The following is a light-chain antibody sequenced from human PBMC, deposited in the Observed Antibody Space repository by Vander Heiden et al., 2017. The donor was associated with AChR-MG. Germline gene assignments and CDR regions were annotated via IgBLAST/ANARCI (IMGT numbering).Light chain of an antibody. V-gene: IGLV1-40*01. CDR1: TSNLRAGYD. CDR3: QSYDRSLSGLWV. J-gene: IGLJ3*02. CDR2: LND. Sequence: QSVPTHPPSGSGVPGQSVTIPRTGSTSNLRAGYDVHWYQQLPGTAPDLLIYLNDNRPSGVPYRFSASKSGTSASLAITGLQAEDEAHYYCQSYDRSLSGLWVFGGGTKLTVL.